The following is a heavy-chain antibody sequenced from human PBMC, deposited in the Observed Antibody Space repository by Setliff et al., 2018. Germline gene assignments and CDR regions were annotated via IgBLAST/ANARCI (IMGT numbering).Heavy chain of an antibody. Sequence: PGGSLRLSCAASGFTFSSYSMNWVRQAPGKGLEWVSYISSSSSTIYYVDSVKGRFSISRDNAKNSLYLQMNSLRAEDTAVYYCAKHGAYNDFLTGYNFYYDMDVWGQGTTVTVSS. CDR1: GFTFSSYS. V-gene: IGHV3-48*04. CDR2: ISSSSSTI. D-gene: IGHD3-9*01. CDR3: AKHGAYNDFLTGYNFYYDMDV. J-gene: IGHJ6*02.